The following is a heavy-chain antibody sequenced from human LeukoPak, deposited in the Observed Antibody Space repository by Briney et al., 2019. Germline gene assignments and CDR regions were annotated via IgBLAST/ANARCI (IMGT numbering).Heavy chain of an antibody. Sequence: SETLSLTCTVSGGSISSYYWSWIRQPPGKGLEWIGYIYYSGSTNYNPSLKSRVTISVDTSKNQFSLKLSSVTAADTAVYYCARDTGTAAAGPRVWYFDLWGRGTLVTVSS. V-gene: IGHV4-59*01. CDR3: ARDTGTAAAGPRVWYFDL. CDR2: IYYSGST. J-gene: IGHJ2*01. D-gene: IGHD6-13*01. CDR1: GGSISSYY.